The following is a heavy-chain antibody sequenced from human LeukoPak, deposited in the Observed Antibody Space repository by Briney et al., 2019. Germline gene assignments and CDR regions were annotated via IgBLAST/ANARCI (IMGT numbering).Heavy chain of an antibody. Sequence: GASVKVSCKASGGTFSSYAISWVRQAPGQGLEWMGGIIPTFGTANYAQKFQGRVTITADESTSTAYMELSSLRSEDTAVYYCARAEYYGSGSLDPWGQGTLVTVSS. V-gene: IGHV1-69*13. CDR3: ARAEYYGSGSLDP. J-gene: IGHJ5*02. CDR1: GGTFSSYA. D-gene: IGHD3-10*01. CDR2: IIPTFGTA.